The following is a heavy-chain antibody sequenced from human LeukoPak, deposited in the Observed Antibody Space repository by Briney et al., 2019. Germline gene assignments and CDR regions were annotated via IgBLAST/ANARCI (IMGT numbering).Heavy chain of an antibody. CDR1: GVSVSDGRYY. J-gene: IGHJ3*02. V-gene: IGHV4-31*03. CDR3: ATPYCSGISCLDVFNM. Sequence: TSETLSLTCNVSGVSVSDGRYYWTWIRQHAGKGLEWIGYKYYSGSAKYNPSLKSRLTISIDTSKNQFSLQLSSVTAADTATYYYATPYCSGISCLDVFNMWGQGTRVTVSS. CDR2: KYYSGSA. D-gene: IGHD2-2*01.